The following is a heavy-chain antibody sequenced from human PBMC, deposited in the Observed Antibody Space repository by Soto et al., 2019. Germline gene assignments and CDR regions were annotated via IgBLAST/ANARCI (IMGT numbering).Heavy chain of an antibody. CDR2: IYYSGST. J-gene: IGHJ5*02. D-gene: IGHD2-15*01. CDR1: GGSISSSSYY. V-gene: IGHV4-39*01. CDR3: ARHSLYSPRWFDL. Sequence: LSLTCTVSGGSISSSSYYWGWIRQPPGKGLEWIGSIYYSGSTYYNPSLKSRVTISVDTSKNQFSLKLSAVTAADTAVYYCARHSLYSPRWFDLWGQGTLVTVS.